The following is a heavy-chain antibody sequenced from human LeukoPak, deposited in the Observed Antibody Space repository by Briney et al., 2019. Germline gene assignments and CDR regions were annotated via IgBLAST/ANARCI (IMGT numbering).Heavy chain of an antibody. CDR2: IWYDGSNK. J-gene: IGHJ4*02. V-gene: IGHV3-33*01. D-gene: IGHD3-22*01. CDR1: GFTFSSYG. Sequence: PGRSLRLSCAASGFTFSSYGMHWVRQAPGKGLEWVAVIWYDGSNKYYADSVKGRFTISRDNSKNTLYLQMNSMRAEDTDVYYCARPTDYYDSSGYPDYWGQGTLVTVSS. CDR3: ARPTDYYDSSGYPDY.